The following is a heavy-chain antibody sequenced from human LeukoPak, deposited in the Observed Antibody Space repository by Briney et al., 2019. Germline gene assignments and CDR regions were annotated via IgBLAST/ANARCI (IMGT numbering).Heavy chain of an antibody. CDR2: IYYSGST. J-gene: IGHJ4*02. D-gene: IGHD4-17*01. Sequence: SETLSLTCTVSGGSISSSSYYWGWIRQPPGKGLEWIGSIYYSGSTYYNPSLKSRVTISVDTSKNQFSLKLSSVTAADTAVYYCARDPDDYGEPPVDYWGQGTLVTVSS. V-gene: IGHV4-39*07. CDR1: GGSISSSSYY. CDR3: ARDPDDYGEPPVDY.